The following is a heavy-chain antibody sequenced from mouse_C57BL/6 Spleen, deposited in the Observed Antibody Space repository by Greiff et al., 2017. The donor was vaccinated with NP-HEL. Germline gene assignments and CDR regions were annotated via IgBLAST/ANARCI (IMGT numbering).Heavy chain of an antibody. J-gene: IGHJ1*03. CDR3: AREDGSYWYFDV. D-gene: IGHD1-1*01. CDR1: GYTFTSYW. Sequence: QVQLKQPGAELVKPGASVKLSCKASGYTFTSYWMHWVKQRPGQGLEWIGMIHPNSGSTNYNEKFKSKATLTVDKSSSTAYMQLSSLTSEDSAVYYCAREDGSYWYFDVWGTGTTVTVSS. CDR2: IHPNSGST. V-gene: IGHV1-64*01.